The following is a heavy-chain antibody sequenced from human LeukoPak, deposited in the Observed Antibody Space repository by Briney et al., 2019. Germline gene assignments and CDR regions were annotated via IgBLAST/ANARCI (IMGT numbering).Heavy chain of an antibody. CDR2: IIPIFGTA. Sequence: VASVKVSCKASGGTFSSYAISWVRQAPGQGLEWMGGIIPIFGTANYAHKFQGRVTTTADESTSTAYMELSSLRSEDTAVYYCARAADYYDSSGYYYLYAFDIWGQGTMVTVSS. CDR3: ARAADYYDSSGYYYLYAFDI. J-gene: IGHJ3*02. CDR1: GGTFSSYA. V-gene: IGHV1-69*01. D-gene: IGHD3-22*01.